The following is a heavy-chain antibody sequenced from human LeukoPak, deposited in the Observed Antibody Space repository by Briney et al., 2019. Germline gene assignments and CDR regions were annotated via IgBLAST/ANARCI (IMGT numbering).Heavy chain of an antibody. CDR3: AKSYNGYESKPDY. Sequence: GGSLRLSCAASGFTFSSYGMSWVRQAPGKGLEWVSSISNSGSRTFYTDSVKGRFTISRDNSKITLYLQMNCLRAEDTAVYYCAKSYNGYESKPDYWGQGTLVTVSS. D-gene: IGHD5-12*01. CDR1: GFTFSSYG. J-gene: IGHJ4*02. CDR2: ISNSGSRT. V-gene: IGHV3-23*01.